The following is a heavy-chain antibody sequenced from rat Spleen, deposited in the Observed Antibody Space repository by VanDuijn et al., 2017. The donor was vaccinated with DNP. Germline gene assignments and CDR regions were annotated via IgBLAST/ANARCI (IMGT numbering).Heavy chain of an antibody. CDR2: MWSGGST. J-gene: IGHJ2*01. D-gene: IGHD1-10*01. Sequence: VQLKESGPGLVQASETLSLTCTVSGFSLTNYGVIWVRQPPGKGLEWMGVMWSGGSTAYNSVLKSRLSISRDTSKSQVFLKMTSLQPEDTGTYFCVRHIGQRPFDYWGQGVMVTVSS. V-gene: IGHV2S63*01. CDR1: GFSLTNYG. CDR3: VRHIGQRPFDY.